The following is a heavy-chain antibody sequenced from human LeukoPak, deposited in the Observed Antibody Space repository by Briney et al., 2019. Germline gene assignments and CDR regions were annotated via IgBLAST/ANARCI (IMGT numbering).Heavy chain of an antibody. V-gene: IGHV3-7*01. CDR1: GFTFSTYF. Sequence: PGRSLRLSCAASGFTFSTYFMHWVRQAPGKGLEWVANIKEDESEKYYVDSVKGRFTISRDNAKNSLYLQMNSLRAEDTAVYYCARGVSLDVWGQGTTVTVSS. CDR2: IKEDESEK. J-gene: IGHJ6*02. CDR3: ARGVSLDV.